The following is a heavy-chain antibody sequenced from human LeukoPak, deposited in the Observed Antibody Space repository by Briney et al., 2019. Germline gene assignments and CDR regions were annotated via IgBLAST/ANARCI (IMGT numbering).Heavy chain of an antibody. CDR3: ARVIAARSKWPWDWYFDL. CDR2: IYYSGST. V-gene: IGHV4-59*01. J-gene: IGHJ2*01. D-gene: IGHD6-6*01. Sequence: PSETLSLTCTVSGVSISSYYWSWIRQPPGKGLEWIGYIYYSGSTNYNPSLKSRVTISVDTSKNQFSLKLSSVTATDTAVYYCARVIAARSKWPWDWYFDLWGRGTLVTVSS. CDR1: GVSISSYY.